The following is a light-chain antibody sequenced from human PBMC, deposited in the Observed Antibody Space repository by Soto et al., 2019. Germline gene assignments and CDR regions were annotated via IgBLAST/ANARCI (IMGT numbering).Light chain of an antibody. Sequence: QSVLTQPPSVSGAPRQRVIISCTGGSSNIGADYEVHWYQQLPGTAPKLLIYGNTNRPSGVPDRFSGPKSGSSASLAITGLQAEDEAEYYCQSYDNTQKGCVFGTGNEVTV. CDR3: QSYDNTQKGCV. J-gene: IGLJ1*01. V-gene: IGLV1-40*01. CDR2: GNT. CDR1: SSNIGADYE.